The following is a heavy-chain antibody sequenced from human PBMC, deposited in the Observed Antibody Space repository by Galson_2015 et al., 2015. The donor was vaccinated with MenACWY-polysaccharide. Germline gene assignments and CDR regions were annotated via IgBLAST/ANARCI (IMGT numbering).Heavy chain of an antibody. CDR3: ARSSRRDSIRHGMDG. J-gene: IGHJ6*02. D-gene: IGHD2-2*01. V-gene: IGHV4-4*07. Sequence: SETLSLTCTVSGDSITNSYWSWIRQPAGKGLEWIGRFNTRGRTDYNPSLWSRVTVSVDTSANQFSLKLTSVTAADTGVYYCARSSRRDSIRHGMDGWGQGTTVTVSS. CDR1: GDSITNSY. CDR2: FNTRGRT.